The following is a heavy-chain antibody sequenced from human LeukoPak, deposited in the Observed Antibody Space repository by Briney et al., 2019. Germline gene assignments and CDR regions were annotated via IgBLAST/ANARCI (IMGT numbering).Heavy chain of an antibody. D-gene: IGHD2-2*01. CDR3: ARGYCSSTSCYLPRDY. CDR1: GYTFTGYY. J-gene: IGHJ4*02. V-gene: IGHV1-2*02. Sequence: GASVKVSCKASGYTFTGYYMHWVRQAPGQGLEWMGWINPNSGGTNYAQKFQGRVTMTRDTSISTAYMELSRLRSDDTAVYYCARGYCSSTSCYLPRDYWGQGTLVTVSS. CDR2: INPNSGGT.